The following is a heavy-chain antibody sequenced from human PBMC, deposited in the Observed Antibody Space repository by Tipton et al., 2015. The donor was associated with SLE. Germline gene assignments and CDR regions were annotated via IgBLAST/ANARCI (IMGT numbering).Heavy chain of an antibody. CDR2: INHSGST. Sequence: KPSETLSLTCAVYGGSFSGYYWSWIRQPPGKGLEWIGEINHSGSTNYNPSLKSRVTISVDTSKNQFSLKLSSVTAADTAVYYCARARQGGIAARPHWFDPWGQGTLVTVSS. J-gene: IGHJ5*02. CDR3: ARARQGGIAARPHWFDP. V-gene: IGHV4-34*01. CDR1: GGSFSGYY. D-gene: IGHD6-6*01.